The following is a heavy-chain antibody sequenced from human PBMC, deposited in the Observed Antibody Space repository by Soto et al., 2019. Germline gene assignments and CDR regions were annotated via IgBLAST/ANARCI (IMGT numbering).Heavy chain of an antibody. J-gene: IGHJ6*02. CDR3: ARVREDFWSGYPSFYYYYGMDV. CDR2: LSGGGGST. V-gene: IGHV3-23*01. CDR1: GFTFGAFA. D-gene: IGHD3-3*01. Sequence: PGGSLRLSCAASGFTFGAFAMAWVRQRPGNGLEWVSSLSGGGGSTYYNNSVRGRFTISRDNSNSTLFLQMNNLRAEDTAVYFCARVREDFWSGYPSFYYYYGMDVWGQGTTVTVSS.